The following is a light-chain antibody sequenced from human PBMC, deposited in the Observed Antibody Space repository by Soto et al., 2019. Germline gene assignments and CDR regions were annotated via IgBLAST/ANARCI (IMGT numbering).Light chain of an antibody. CDR2: LNSDGSH. J-gene: IGLJ2*01. V-gene: IGLV4-69*01. CDR3: QTWGSGIVV. CDR1: SGHSNYA. Sequence: QPVLTQSPSVSASLGASVKLTCILSSGHSNYAIAWHQQQSEKGPRYLMKLNSDGSHSKGDGIPDRFSGSSSGAERYLTISSLQSEDEADYYCQTWGSGIVVFGGGTKLTVL.